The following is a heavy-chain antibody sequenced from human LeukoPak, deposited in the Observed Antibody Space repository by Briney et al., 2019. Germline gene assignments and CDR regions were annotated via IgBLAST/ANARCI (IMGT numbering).Heavy chain of an antibody. V-gene: IGHV4-34*01. D-gene: IGHD6-13*01. CDR2: INHSGST. CDR3: ARGRELAAATGLHLDY. CDR1: GGSFSGYY. Sequence: SETLSLTCAVYGGSFSGYYWSWIRQPPGKGLEWIGEINHSGSTNYNPSLKSRVTISVDTSKNQFSLKLSSVTAADTAVYYCARGRELAAATGLHLDYWGQGTLVTVSS. J-gene: IGHJ4*02.